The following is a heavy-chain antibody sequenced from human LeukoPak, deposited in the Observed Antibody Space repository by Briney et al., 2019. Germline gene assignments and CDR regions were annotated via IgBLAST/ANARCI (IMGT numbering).Heavy chain of an antibody. Sequence: SETLSLTCAVSGYSISSGYYWGWIRQPPGKGLEWIGSIYHSGSTYYNPPLKSRVTISVDTSKNQFSLKLSSVTAADTAVYYCARGNYSGSGTPDYWGQGTLVTVSS. J-gene: IGHJ4*02. D-gene: IGHD3-10*01. CDR1: GYSISSGYY. CDR2: IYHSGST. V-gene: IGHV4-38-2*01. CDR3: ARGNYSGSGTPDY.